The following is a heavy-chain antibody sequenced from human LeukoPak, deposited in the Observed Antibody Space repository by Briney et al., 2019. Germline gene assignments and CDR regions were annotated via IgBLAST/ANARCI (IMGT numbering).Heavy chain of an antibody. J-gene: IGHJ4*02. Sequence: GASVKVPCKASGYTFTSYDINWVRQATGQGLEWMGWMNPNSGNTGYAQKFQGRVTMTRNTSISTAYMELSSLRSEGTAVYYCARGSYDSSGYPSEYWGQGTLVTVSS. V-gene: IGHV1-8*01. CDR3: ARGSYDSSGYPSEY. D-gene: IGHD3-22*01. CDR1: GYTFTSYD. CDR2: MNPNSGNT.